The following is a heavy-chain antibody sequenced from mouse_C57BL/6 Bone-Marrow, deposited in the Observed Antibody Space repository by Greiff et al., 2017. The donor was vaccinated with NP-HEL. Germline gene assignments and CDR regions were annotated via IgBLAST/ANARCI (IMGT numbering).Heavy chain of an antibody. D-gene: IGHD3-2*02. Sequence: QLQQSGAELVRPGASVKLSCTASGFNIKDDYMHWVKQRPEQGLEWIGWIDPENGDTEYASKFQGKATITADTSSNTAYLQLSSLTSEDTAVYYCTFDSSGYVWFAYWGQGTLVTVSA. CDR1: GFNIKDDY. CDR2: IDPENGDT. V-gene: IGHV14-4*01. CDR3: TFDSSGYVWFAY. J-gene: IGHJ3*01.